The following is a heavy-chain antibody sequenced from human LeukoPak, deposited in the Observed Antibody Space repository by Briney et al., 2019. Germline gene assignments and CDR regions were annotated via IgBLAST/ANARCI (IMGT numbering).Heavy chain of an antibody. J-gene: IGHJ4*02. CDR1: GFTFDDYA. CDR3: AEAPRVEGYYFDY. Sequence: GRSLRLSCAASGFTFDDYAMHWVRQAPGKGLEWVSGISWNSGSIGYADSVKGRFTISRDNAKNSLYLQMNSLRAEDTALYYCAEAPRVEGYYFDYWGQGTLVTVSS. V-gene: IGHV3-9*01. CDR2: ISWNSGSI.